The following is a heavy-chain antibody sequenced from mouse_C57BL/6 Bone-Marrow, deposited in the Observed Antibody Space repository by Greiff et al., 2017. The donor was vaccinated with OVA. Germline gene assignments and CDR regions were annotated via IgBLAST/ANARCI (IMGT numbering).Heavy chain of an antibody. Sequence: EVMLVESGGDLVKPGGSLKLSCAASGFTFSSYGMSWVRQTPDKRLEWVATISSGGSYTYYPDSVKGRFTISRDNAKNTLYLQMSSLKSEDTAMYYCARMVTPFAYWGQGTLVTVSA. D-gene: IGHD2-2*01. CDR2: ISSGGSYT. CDR3: ARMVTPFAY. J-gene: IGHJ3*01. CDR1: GFTFSSYG. V-gene: IGHV5-6*01.